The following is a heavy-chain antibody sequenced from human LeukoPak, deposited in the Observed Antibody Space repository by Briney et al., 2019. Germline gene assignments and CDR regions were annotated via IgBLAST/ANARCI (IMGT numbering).Heavy chain of an antibody. CDR2: ISGSGGST. CDR1: GFTFTTYW. Sequence: GGSLRLSCAASGFTFTTYWMTWVRQAPGKGLEWVSAISGSGGSTYYADSVKGRFTISRDNSKNTLYLQMNSLRAEDTAVYYCAKEVNYYDSSGYRDYWGQGTLVTVSS. CDR3: AKEVNYYDSSGYRDY. V-gene: IGHV3-23*01. D-gene: IGHD3-22*01. J-gene: IGHJ4*02.